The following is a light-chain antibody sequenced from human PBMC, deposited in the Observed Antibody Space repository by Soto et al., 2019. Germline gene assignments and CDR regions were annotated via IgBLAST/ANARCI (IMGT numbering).Light chain of an antibody. CDR3: QQYSNWPPIT. V-gene: IGKV3-15*01. Sequence: VMTQAPATLSVSPGERATLSCRASQTINNNVAWYQLKDGQVPRLLIYGASTRAADVPARFSGGGSGTDFTLTISSLQSEDFALYYCQQYSNWPPITFGQGTKVDIK. CDR1: QTINNN. J-gene: IGKJ1*01. CDR2: GAS.